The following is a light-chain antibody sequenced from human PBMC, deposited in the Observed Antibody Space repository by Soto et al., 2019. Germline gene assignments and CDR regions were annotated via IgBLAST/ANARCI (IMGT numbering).Light chain of an antibody. CDR3: QQYDGYYTQT. Sequence: DIQMTQYPSTLFASVGDRVTITCGASQSVRNWLAWYQQKPGRAPQLLIYDSSTLEPGVPSRFRGSGSGTEFTLTINGLKTHDFANYYCQQYDGYYTQTFGHGTKVDIK. CDR2: DSS. V-gene: IGKV1-5*01. CDR1: QSVRNW. J-gene: IGKJ1*01.